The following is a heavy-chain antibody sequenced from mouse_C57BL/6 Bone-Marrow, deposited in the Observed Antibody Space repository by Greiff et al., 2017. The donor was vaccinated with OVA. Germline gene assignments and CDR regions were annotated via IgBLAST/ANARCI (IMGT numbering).Heavy chain of an antibody. CDR3: ARLGGGAMDY. J-gene: IGHJ4*01. Sequence: VQLQQSGAELVRPGASVKLSCKASGYTFTDYYINWVKQRPGQGLEWIARIYPGSGNTYYNEKFKGKATLTAEKSSSTAYMQLSSLTSEDSAVYFCARLGGGAMDYWGQGTSVTVSS. V-gene: IGHV1-76*01. CDR1: GYTFTDYY. D-gene: IGHD3-3*01. CDR2: IYPGSGNT.